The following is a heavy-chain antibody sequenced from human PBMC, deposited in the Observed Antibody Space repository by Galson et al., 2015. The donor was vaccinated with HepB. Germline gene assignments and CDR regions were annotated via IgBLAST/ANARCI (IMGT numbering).Heavy chain of an antibody. J-gene: IGHJ2*01. CDR3: ARGGRQEGSRDHWYVDL. V-gene: IGHV3-74*01. Sequence: SLRLSCAASGFTFSSYWMHWVRQAPGKGLVWVSRINSDGSSTSYADSVKGRFTISRDNAKNTLYLQMNSLRAEDTAVYYCARGGRQEGSRDHWYVDLWGRGTLVTVSS. D-gene: IGHD1-26*01. CDR2: INSDGSST. CDR1: GFTFSSYW.